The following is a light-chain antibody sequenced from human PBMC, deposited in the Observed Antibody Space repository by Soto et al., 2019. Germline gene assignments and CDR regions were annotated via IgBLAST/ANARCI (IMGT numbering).Light chain of an antibody. CDR1: QSISSSF. CDR2: GAS. J-gene: IGKJ5*01. Sequence: EIVFTHSPVIFSLSPVERASLPCGASQSISSSFLAWYQQKPGQAPRLLIYGASSRATGIPDRFSGTGSETDFTLTVSRLEPEDFAVYYCQQYDNSPITFGQGTRLEIK. CDR3: QQYDNSPIT. V-gene: IGKV3-20*01.